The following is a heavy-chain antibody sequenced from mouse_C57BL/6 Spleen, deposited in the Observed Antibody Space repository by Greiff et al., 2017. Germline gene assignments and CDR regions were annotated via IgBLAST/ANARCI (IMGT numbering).Heavy chain of an antibody. V-gene: IGHV5-17*01. CDR2: ISSGSSTI. CDR3: ARQGYYYGSSSLYFDY. D-gene: IGHD1-1*01. J-gene: IGHJ2*01. CDR1: GFTFSDYG. Sequence: EVKLVESGGGLVKPGGSLKLSCAASGFTFSDYGMHWVRQAPEKGLEWVAYISSGSSTIYYADTVKGRFTISRDTAKNTLFLKMTSLRSEDTAMYYCARQGYYYGSSSLYFDYWGQGTTLTVSS.